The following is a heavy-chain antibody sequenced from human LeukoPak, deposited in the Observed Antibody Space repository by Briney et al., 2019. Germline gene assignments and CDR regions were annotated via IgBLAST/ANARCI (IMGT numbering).Heavy chain of an antibody. CDR3: ATATPFSWVFQH. CDR2: IRYDGSNK. V-gene: IGHV3-30*02. J-gene: IGHJ1*01. CDR1: GFTFSSYG. D-gene: IGHD6-25*01. Sequence: GGSLRLSCAASGFTFSSYGMHWVRQAPGKGLEWVAFIRYDGSNKYYADSVKGRFTISRDNSKNTLYLQMNSLRAEDTAVYYCATATPFSWVFQHWGQGTLVTVSS.